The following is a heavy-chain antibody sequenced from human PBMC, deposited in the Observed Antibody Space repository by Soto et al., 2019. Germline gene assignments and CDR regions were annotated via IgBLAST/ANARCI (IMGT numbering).Heavy chain of an antibody. CDR1: GFTFSSYA. D-gene: IGHD3-16*01. Sequence: GGSLRLSCAASGFTFSSYAMSWVRQAPGKGLEWVSAISGSGGSTYYADSVKGRFTISRDNSKNTLYLQMNSLRAEDTAVYYCAKVIEYYDYIWGSPKEYYLDYRGQGTLVNVSS. CDR3: AKVIEYYDYIWGSPKEYYLDY. CDR2: ISGSGGST. V-gene: IGHV3-23*01. J-gene: IGHJ4*02.